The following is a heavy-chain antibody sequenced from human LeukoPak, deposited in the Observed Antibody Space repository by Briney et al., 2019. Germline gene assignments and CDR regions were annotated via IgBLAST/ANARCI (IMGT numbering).Heavy chain of an antibody. J-gene: IGHJ5*02. CDR3: ARAYGSGSYNNWFDP. D-gene: IGHD3-10*01. V-gene: IGHV1-3*01. CDR2: INAGNGHT. CDR1: GYTLTNYD. Sequence: ASVKVSCKASGYTLTNYDLHWLRQAPGQSLEWMGWINAGNGHTKYSQKFQGRVIITRDTPASTAYMDLSSLRPEDTAVYYCARAYGSGSYNNWFDPWGQGTLVTVSS.